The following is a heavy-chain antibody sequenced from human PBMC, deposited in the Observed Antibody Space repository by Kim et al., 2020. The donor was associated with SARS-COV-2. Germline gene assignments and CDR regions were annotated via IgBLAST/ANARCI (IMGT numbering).Heavy chain of an antibody. CDR2: ISWSGGSI. Sequence: GGSLRLSCAASGFTFGNYAMHWVRQPSGKGLEWVSGISWSGGSIDYADSVKGRFTVSRDNAKSSLYLEMSSLRAEDSALYFCAKDIGWTLHRQFDQWGPGTRVTVSS. CDR3: AKDIGWTLHRQFDQ. J-gene: IGHJ4*01. V-gene: IGHV3-9*01. D-gene: IGHD1-26*01. CDR1: GFTFGNYA.